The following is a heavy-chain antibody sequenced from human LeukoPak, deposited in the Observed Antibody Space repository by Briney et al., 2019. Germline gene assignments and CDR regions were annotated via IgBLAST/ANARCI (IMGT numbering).Heavy chain of an antibody. CDR3: ARALAGGWFDP. V-gene: IGHV4-59*01. D-gene: IGHD7-27*01. J-gene: IGHJ5*02. CDR2: IYYSGST. Sequence: PSETLSLTCTVSGGSISSYYWSWIRQPPGKGLEWIGYIYYSGSTNYNPALKSRVAISVDTSKNQFSLKLSSVTAADTAVYYCARALAGGWFDPWGQGTLVTVSS. CDR1: GGSISSYY.